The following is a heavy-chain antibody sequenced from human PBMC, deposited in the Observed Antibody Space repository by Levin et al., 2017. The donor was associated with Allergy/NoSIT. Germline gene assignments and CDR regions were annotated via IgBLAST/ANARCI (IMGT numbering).Heavy chain of an antibody. V-gene: IGHV5-51*01. J-gene: IGHJ4*02. CDR2: IYPGDSDT. CDR1: GYSFTNYW. D-gene: IGHD3-16*01. CDR3: AKAEWGNMNNHLDY. Sequence: GESLKISCKASGYSFTNYWIGWVRQRPGKGLEWMGIIYPGDSDTKYSPSFQGQVTISADKSISTAYLHWSSLKASDTAMYFCAKAEWGNMNNHLDYWGQGTLVTVSS.